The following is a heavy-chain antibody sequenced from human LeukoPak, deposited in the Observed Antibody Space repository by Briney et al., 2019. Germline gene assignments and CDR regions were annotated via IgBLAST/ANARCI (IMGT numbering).Heavy chain of an antibody. Sequence: GGSLTLSCAASGFTIRNYWMSWVRQAPGQGQDRVASIKQYYGEIHYVDSSQVRFTISRVNAKNSLYLQMQTLIADDTAVYYCVPHAQPGGWFDPWGQGTLVTVSS. J-gene: IGHJ5*02. CDR3: VPHAQPGGWFDP. CDR1: GFTIRNYW. D-gene: IGHD2-15*01. V-gene: IGHV3-7*01. CDR2: IKQYYGEI.